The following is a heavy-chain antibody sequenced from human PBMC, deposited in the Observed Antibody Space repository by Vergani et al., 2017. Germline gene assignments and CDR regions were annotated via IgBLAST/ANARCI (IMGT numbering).Heavy chain of an antibody. CDR3: ARDNQGYYYYIDV. Sequence: QVQLVQSGPEMKQPGASVKVSCKASGYTFSNYGAKWIRRAPGEGFEWVGRISDDKGDTRYAPGLQDRLTLNTDSSTSTAYMELRSLKSDYTAVYYCARDNQGYYYYIDVWGKGTTVTVSS. CDR2: ISDDKGDT. J-gene: IGHJ6*03. V-gene: IGHV1-18*04. CDR1: GYTFSNYG.